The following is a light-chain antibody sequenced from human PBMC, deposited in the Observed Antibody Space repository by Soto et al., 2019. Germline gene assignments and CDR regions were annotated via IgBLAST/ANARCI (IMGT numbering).Light chain of an antibody. Sequence: QSVLTQPPSMSAAPGQKVTISCSGSSSNIGNDYVSWYQHFPGTAPKLLIYDNNKRPSGIPDRFSGSKSGTSATLGITGLQTGDEADYYCATWDKSLSGWVFGGGTKVTVL. V-gene: IGLV1-51*01. J-gene: IGLJ3*02. CDR1: SSNIGNDY. CDR3: ATWDKSLSGWV. CDR2: DNN.